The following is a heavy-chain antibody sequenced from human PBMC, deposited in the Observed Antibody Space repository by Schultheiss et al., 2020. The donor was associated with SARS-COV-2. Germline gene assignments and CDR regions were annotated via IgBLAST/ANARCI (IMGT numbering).Heavy chain of an antibody. CDR1: GGSISSSSYY. J-gene: IGHJ4*02. V-gene: IGHV4-31*03. D-gene: IGHD1-26*01. CDR2: IYYSGST. CDR3: ARDLSGSYSGFDY. Sequence: SETLSLTCTVSGGSISSSSYYWSWIRQLPGKGLEWIGYIYYSGSTYYNPSLKSRVTISVDTSKNQFSLKLSSVTAADTAVYYCARDLSGSYSGFDYWGQGTLVTVSS.